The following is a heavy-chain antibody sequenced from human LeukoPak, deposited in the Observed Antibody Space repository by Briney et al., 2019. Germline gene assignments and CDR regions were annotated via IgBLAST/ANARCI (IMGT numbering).Heavy chain of an antibody. CDR1: GYTFTGYY. CDR3: ARDLMVATRHNWFDP. CDR2: IIPILGIA. D-gene: IGHD5-12*01. Sequence: ASVKVSCKASGYTFTGYYMHWVRQAPGQGLEWMGRIIPILGIANYAQKFQGRVTITADKSTSTAYMELSSLRSEDTAVYYCARDLMVATRHNWFDPWGQGTLVTVSS. J-gene: IGHJ5*02. V-gene: IGHV1-69*04.